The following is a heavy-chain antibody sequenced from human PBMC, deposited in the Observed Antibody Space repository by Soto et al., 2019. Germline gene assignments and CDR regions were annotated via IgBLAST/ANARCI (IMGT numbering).Heavy chain of an antibody. D-gene: IGHD3-22*01. CDR2: ISAYNGNT. CDR3: ARHTYYSDSSGYSVY. Sequence: ASVKVSCKASGYTFTSYGISWVRQAPGQGLEWMGWISAYNGNTNYAQKLQGRVTMTTDTSTSTAYMELRSLRSDDTAVYYCARHTYYSDSSGYSVYWGQGTLVTVSS. J-gene: IGHJ4*02. V-gene: IGHV1-18*01. CDR1: GYTFTSYG.